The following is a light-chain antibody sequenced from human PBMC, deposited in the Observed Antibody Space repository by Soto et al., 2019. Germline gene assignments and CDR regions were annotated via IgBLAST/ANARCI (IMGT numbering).Light chain of an antibody. Sequence: QSALTQPRSVSGSPGQSVTISCTGTSSDVGTYNYVSWYQQHPGKAPKLMIYDVSQRPSGVPARFSGSKSGNTASLTISGLQAEEESDYYCCSYAGSYIPVFGGGTKLTVL. CDR3: CSYAGSYIPV. CDR2: DVS. J-gene: IGLJ2*01. CDR1: SSDVGTYNY. V-gene: IGLV2-11*01.